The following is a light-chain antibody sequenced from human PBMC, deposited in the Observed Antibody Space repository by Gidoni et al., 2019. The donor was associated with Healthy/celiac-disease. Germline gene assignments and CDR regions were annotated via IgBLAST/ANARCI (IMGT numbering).Light chain of an antibody. J-gene: IGKJ5*01. Sequence: EIVLTQSPATLSLSPGERATLSCRASQSVSSYLAWYQQEPGQAPRLLIYDASNRATGIPARFSGSGSGTDFTLTISSLEPEDFAVYYCQQRSNWPLLITFXXXTRLEIK. V-gene: IGKV3-11*01. CDR2: DAS. CDR3: QQRSNWPLLIT. CDR1: QSVSSY.